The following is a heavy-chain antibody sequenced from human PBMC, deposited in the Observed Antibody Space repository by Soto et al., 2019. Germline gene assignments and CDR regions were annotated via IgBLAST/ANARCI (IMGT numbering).Heavy chain of an antibody. V-gene: IGHV4-59*08. CDR1: GGSISSYY. J-gene: IGHJ4*02. D-gene: IGHD3-10*01. Sequence: SETLSLTCTVSGGSISSYYWSWIRQPPGKGLEWIGYIYYSGSTNYNPSLKSRVTISVDTSKNQFSLKLNSMTAADTAVYYCARHNYGSGRTYLDYWGQGTLVTVS. CDR2: IYYSGST. CDR3: ARHNYGSGRTYLDY.